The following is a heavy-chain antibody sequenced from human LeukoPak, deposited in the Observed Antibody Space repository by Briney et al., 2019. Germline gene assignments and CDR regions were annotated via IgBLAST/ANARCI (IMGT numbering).Heavy chain of an antibody. J-gene: IGHJ4*02. CDR1: DYSISSAYY. V-gene: IGHV4-38-2*02. CDR3: ARDQAYCGGDCYFDF. Sequence: PSETLSLTCAVSDYSISSAYYWGWIRQPPGKGLEWIGSIYHSGSTGYNPSLKSRVTISVDTSKNQFSLKLRSVTAADTAVYYCARDQAYCGGDCYFDFWGQGTLVTVSS. CDR2: IYHSGST. D-gene: IGHD2-21*02.